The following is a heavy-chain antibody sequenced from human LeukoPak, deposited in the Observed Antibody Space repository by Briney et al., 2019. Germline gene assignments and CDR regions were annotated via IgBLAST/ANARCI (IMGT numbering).Heavy chain of an antibody. V-gene: IGHV1-2*02. Sequence: VASVTVSCTTSGYTFTDFYMHWVRQAPGQGLEWMGCMNTKTGVTTDYAQKFQGRLTMTRDTSINTAYMELSSLMSDDTAVYFCARVDWNYWGQGTLVTASS. D-gene: IGHD2-21*01. J-gene: IGHJ4*02. CDR2: MNTKTGVT. CDR1: GYTFTDFY. CDR3: ARVDWNY.